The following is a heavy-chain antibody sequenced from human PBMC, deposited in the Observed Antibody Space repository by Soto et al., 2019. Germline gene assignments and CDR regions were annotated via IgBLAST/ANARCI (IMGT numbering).Heavy chain of an antibody. D-gene: IGHD3-3*01. CDR3: ATSITIFGLGGMDV. J-gene: IGHJ6*02. CDR1: GFTFSSYG. V-gene: IGHV3-30*03. Sequence: QVQLVESGGGVVQPGRSLRLSCAASGFTFSSYGMHWVRQAPGKGLEWVAVISYDGSNKYYADSVKGRFTISRDNSKNTLYPQMNSLSAEDTAVYYCATSITIFGLGGMDVWGQGTTVTVSS. CDR2: ISYDGSNK.